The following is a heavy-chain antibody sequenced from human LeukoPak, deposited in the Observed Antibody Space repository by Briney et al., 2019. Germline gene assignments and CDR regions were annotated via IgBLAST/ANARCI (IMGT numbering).Heavy chain of an antibody. J-gene: IGHJ4*02. D-gene: IGHD6-19*01. V-gene: IGHV3-43*02. CDR2: ISGDGGST. CDR3: AKDKELLQWLVRPYYFDY. Sequence: GGSLRLSCAASGFTFDDYAMHWVRQAPGKGLEWVSLISGDGGSTYYADSVKGRFPISRDNSKNSLYLQMNSLRTEDTALYYCAKDKELLQWLVRPYYFDYWGQGTLVTVSS. CDR1: GFTFDDYA.